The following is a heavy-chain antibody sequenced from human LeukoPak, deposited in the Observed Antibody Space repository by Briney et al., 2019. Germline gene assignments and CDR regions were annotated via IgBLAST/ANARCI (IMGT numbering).Heavy chain of an antibody. CDR1: GYTFTSYG. D-gene: IGHD6-13*01. V-gene: IGHV1-18*01. J-gene: IGHJ6*03. Sequence: GASVKVSCKASGYTFTSYGISWVRQAPGQGLEWMGWISAYNGNTNYAQKLQGRVTMTTDTSTSTAYMELRSLRSDDTAVYYCARIGYREGWGSWYLFYYYMDVWGKGTTVTISS. CDR2: ISAYNGNT. CDR3: ARIGYREGWGSWYLFYYYMDV.